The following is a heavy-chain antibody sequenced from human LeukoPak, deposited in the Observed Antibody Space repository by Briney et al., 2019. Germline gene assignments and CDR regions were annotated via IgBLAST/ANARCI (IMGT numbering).Heavy chain of an antibody. V-gene: IGHV4-39*01. D-gene: IGHD3-9*01. CDR1: GGSISSSRYY. Sequence: SETLSLTCTVSGGSISSSRYYWGWIRQSPGKGLEWIGTFYYDGSTYYNPSLKGRVTVSADTSKNQFSLKLTSVTGADTAVYYCARQDRFYDVLPGYYMGYWGQGTLVTVSS. CDR3: ARQDRFYDVLPGYYMGY. CDR2: FYYDGST. J-gene: IGHJ4*02.